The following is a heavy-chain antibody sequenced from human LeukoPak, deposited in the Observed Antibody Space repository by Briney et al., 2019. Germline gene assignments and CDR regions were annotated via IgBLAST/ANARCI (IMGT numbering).Heavy chain of an antibody. J-gene: IGHJ4*02. CDR3: ASESYSSGWYDY. CDR1: GYSISSGYY. Sequence: SETLSLTRAVSGYSISSGYYWGWIRQPPGKGLEWIGSIYHSGSTYYNPSLKSRVTISVDTSKNQFSLKLSSVTAADTAVHYCASESYSSGWYDYWGQGTLVTVSS. CDR2: IYHSGST. D-gene: IGHD6-19*01. V-gene: IGHV4-38-2*01.